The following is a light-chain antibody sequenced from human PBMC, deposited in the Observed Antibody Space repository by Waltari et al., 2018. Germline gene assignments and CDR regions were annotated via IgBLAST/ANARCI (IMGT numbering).Light chain of an antibody. J-gene: IGKJ1*01. V-gene: IGKV3-15*01. Sequence: ELVMTQSPATLSVSPGEGATLPCRASQSISSNLAWYQQRPGQAPRHLIFATSTRATGVPARFRGSGSGTEFTLTISSMQSEDFAIYYCHQYNNWPPWTFGQGTKVEIK. CDR3: HQYNNWPPWT. CDR1: QSISSN. CDR2: ATS.